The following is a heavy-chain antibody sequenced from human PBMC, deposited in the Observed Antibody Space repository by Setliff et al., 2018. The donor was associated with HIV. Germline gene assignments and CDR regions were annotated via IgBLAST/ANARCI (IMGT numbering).Heavy chain of an antibody. CDR1: GFTFSSYW. CDR2: IKQDGSEK. CDR3: ARDRSIEVAGSAFDI. V-gene: IGHV3-7*01. Sequence: PGGSLRLSCAASGFTFSSYWMSWVRQAPGKGLEWVAKIKQDGSEKDYVDSVKGRFTISRDNAKNSLYLQMNSLRAEDTAVYYCARDRSIEVAGSAFDIWGQGTMVTVSS. D-gene: IGHD6-19*01. J-gene: IGHJ3*02.